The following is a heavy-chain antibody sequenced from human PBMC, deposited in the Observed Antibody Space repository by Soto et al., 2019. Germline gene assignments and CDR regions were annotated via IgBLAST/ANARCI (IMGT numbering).Heavy chain of an antibody. CDR1: GYTFSNND. D-gene: IGHD1-1*01. CDR3: ARMATSGTLNWFDP. J-gene: IGHJ5*02. Sequence: ASVKVSFKASGYTFSNNDISWLRQAPGQGPEWMGWMNPNSANTGYAQKFRGRVTMTRNTSISTAYMELSSLRSDDTAIYYCARMATSGTLNWFDPWGQGTLVTVSS. V-gene: IGHV1-8*01. CDR2: MNPNSANT.